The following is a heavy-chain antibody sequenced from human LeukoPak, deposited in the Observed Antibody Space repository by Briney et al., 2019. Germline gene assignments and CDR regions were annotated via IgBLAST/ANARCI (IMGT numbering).Heavy chain of an antibody. CDR2: INHSGST. CDR1: GGSFRGYY. D-gene: IGHD5-18*01. V-gene: IGHV4-34*01. Sequence: SDTLSLTCAVYGGSFRGYYWSWIRQPPGKGLEWIGEINHSGSTNYNPSLKSRVTISVDTSKNQFSLKLSSVTAADTAVYYCARGGRGYSYGLFDYWGQGTLVTVSS. CDR3: ARGGRGYSYGLFDY. J-gene: IGHJ4*02.